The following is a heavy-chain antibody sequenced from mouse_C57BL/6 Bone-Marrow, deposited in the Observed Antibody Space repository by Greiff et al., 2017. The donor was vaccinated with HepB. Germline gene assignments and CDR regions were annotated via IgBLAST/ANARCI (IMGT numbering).Heavy chain of an antibody. Sequence: VQLQQSGAELARPGASVKLSCKASGYTFTSYGISWVKQRTGQGLEWIGEIYPRSGNTYYNEKFKGKATLTADKSSSTAYMELRSLTSEDSAVDCCAKNYVGWFAYWGQGTLVTVSA. D-gene: IGHD1-1*01. CDR3: AKNYVGWFAY. J-gene: IGHJ3*01. V-gene: IGHV1-81*01. CDR2: IYPRSGNT. CDR1: GYTFTSYG.